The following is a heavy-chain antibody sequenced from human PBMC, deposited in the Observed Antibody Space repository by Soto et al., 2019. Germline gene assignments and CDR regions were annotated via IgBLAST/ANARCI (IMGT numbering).Heavy chain of an antibody. Sequence: GSSVKVSCKASGYTFTGYYMHWVRQAPGQGLEWMGWINPNSGGTNYAQKFQGRVTMTRDTSISTAYMELSRLRSDDTAVYYCARASDSRDASDIWGQGTMVTVSS. CDR1: GYTFTGYY. V-gene: IGHV1-2*02. CDR2: INPNSGGT. D-gene: IGHD3-22*01. CDR3: ARASDSRDASDI. J-gene: IGHJ3*02.